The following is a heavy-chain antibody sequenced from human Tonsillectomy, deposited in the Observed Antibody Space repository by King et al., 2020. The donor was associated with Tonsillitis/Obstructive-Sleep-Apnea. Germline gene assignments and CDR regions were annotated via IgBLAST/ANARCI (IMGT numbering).Heavy chain of an antibody. CDR2: IVVGSGST. J-gene: IGHJ4*02. D-gene: IGHD3-3*01. V-gene: IGHV1-58*02. CDR3: AADSSYDFWYSFDQ. CDR1: GFTFSRSA. Sequence: QLVQSGPEVKKPGTSVKVSCKASGFTFSRSAIQWVRQASGERLEWIGCIVVGSGSTNYAEKIQDRVSITTDISTGTAYMELSSLTSEDTAVYYCAADSSYDFWYSFDQWGQGTLVTVSS.